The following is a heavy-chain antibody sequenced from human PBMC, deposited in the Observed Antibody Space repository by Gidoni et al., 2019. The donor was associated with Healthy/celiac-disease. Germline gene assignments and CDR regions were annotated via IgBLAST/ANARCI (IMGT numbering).Heavy chain of an antibody. Sequence: EVQLLVSGGGLVQPGGSLRLSCAASGFTFSSYAMSWVRQAPGKGLGWVSAISGSGGSTYYADSVKGRFTISRDNSKNTLYLQMNSLRAEDTAVYYCAKAWSYGYYGMDVWGQGTTVTVSS. D-gene: IGHD5-18*01. CDR3: AKAWSYGYYGMDV. CDR1: GFTFSSYA. CDR2: ISGSGGST. V-gene: IGHV3-23*01. J-gene: IGHJ6*02.